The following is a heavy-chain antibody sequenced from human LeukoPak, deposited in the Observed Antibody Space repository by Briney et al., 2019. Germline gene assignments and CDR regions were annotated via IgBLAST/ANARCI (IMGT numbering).Heavy chain of an antibody. J-gene: IGHJ4*02. Sequence: GGSLRLSCAASGFTFDDYAMHWVRQAPGKGLEWVSGISWDSGSIGYADSVKGRFTISRDNAKNSLYLQMNSLRAEDTALYYCAKDRTQIPEYYFDYWGQGTLVTVSS. CDR3: AKDRTQIPEYYFDY. V-gene: IGHV3-9*01. CDR2: ISWDSGSI. CDR1: GFTFDDYA. D-gene: IGHD1-14*01.